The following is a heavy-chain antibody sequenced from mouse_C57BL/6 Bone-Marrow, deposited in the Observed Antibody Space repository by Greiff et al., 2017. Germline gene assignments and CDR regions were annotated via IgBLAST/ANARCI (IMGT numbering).Heavy chain of an antibody. Sequence: QVQLKESGAELARPGASVKLSCKASGYTFTSYGISWVKQRTGKGLEWIGEIYPRSGNTYYNEKFKGKATLTADKSSSTAYMELRSLTSEDSAVYFCARARLRQRGWFAYWGQGTLVTVSA. CDR3: ARARLRQRGWFAY. CDR1: GYTFTSYG. D-gene: IGHD2-4*01. J-gene: IGHJ3*01. CDR2: IYPRSGNT. V-gene: IGHV1-81*01.